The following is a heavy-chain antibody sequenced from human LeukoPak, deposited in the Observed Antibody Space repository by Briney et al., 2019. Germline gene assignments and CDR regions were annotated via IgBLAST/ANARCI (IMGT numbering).Heavy chain of an antibody. Sequence: PSETLSLTCTVSGGSISSYYWSWIRQPAGKGLEWIGRIYTSGSTNYNPSLKSRVTMSVDTSKNQFSLRLSSVTAADTAVYYCASSLLQLERRANDYWGQGTLVTVSS. D-gene: IGHD1-1*01. CDR2: IYTSGST. J-gene: IGHJ4*02. CDR3: ASSLLQLERRANDY. V-gene: IGHV4-4*07. CDR1: GGSISSYY.